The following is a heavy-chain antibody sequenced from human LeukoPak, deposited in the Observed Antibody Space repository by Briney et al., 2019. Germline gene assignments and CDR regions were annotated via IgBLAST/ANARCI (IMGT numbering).Heavy chain of an antibody. V-gene: IGHV3-23*01. CDR1: GFTFSSYA. Sequence: GGSLRLSCAASGFTFSSYAMSWVRQAPGKGLEWVSGISGSGGSTYYADSVKGRFTISRDNSKNTLYLQMNSLRAEDTAVYYCAKDCGIRQGCYFDYWGQGTLVTVSS. D-gene: IGHD2-21*01. J-gene: IGHJ4*02. CDR2: ISGSGGST. CDR3: AKDCGIRQGCYFDY.